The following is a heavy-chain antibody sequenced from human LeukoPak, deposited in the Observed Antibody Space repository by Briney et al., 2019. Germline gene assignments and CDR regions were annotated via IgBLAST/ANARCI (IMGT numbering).Heavy chain of an antibody. CDR1: VFTFSSYA. V-gene: IGHV3-23*01. J-gene: IGHJ4*02. CDR3: AKMKRGYSYGYQDY. CDR2: ISGSGGST. Sequence: GGSLRLSFAPSVFTFSSYAISWVGQAPGKGLEWVSAISGSGGSTYYADSVKGRFTISRDNSKNTLYLQMNSLRAEDTAVYYCAKMKRGYSYGYQDYWGQGTLVTVSS. D-gene: IGHD5-18*01.